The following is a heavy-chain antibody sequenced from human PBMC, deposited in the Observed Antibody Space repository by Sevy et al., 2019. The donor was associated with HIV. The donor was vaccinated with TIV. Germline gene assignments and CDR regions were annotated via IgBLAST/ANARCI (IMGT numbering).Heavy chain of an antibody. CDR2: IYYSGST. V-gene: IGHV4-61*01. CDR3: ARDRGTSGYFDY. J-gene: IGHJ4*02. CDR1: GGSVSSGSYY. D-gene: IGHD1-26*01. Sequence: SETLSLTCTVSGGSVSSGSYYWSWIRQPPGKGLEWTGYIYYSGSTNYNPSLKSRVTISEDTSKNQFSLKLSSVTAADTAVYYCARDRGTSGYFDYWGQGTLVTVSS.